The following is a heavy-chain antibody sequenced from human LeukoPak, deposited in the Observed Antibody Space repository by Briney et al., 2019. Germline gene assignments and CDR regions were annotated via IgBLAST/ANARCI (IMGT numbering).Heavy chain of an antibody. D-gene: IGHD3-9*01. CDR3: ARGDYDILTGLRFDY. J-gene: IGHJ4*02. CDR2: IYYSGST. Sequence: SETLSLTCTVSGGSISSYYWSWIRQPPGKGLEWIGYIYYSGSTNYNPSLKSRVTISVDTSKNQFSLKLSSVTAADTAVYYCARGDYDILTGLRFDYWGQGTLVTVSS. CDR1: GGSISSYY. V-gene: IGHV4-59*01.